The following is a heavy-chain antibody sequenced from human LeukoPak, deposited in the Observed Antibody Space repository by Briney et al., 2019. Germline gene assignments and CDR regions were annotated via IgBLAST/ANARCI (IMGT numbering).Heavy chain of an antibody. Sequence: ASVKFSGKASGYTFTGYYMHWVRQAPGQGLDLMGWINPNSGGTNYTQKFQGRVTMTRDTSISTAYMELSRLRSDDTAVYYCARGPLMYSGSYRGDYWGQGNLVTVSS. V-gene: IGHV1-2*02. J-gene: IGHJ4*02. CDR3: ARGPLMYSGSYRGDY. D-gene: IGHD1-26*01. CDR2: INPNSGGT. CDR1: GYTFTGYY.